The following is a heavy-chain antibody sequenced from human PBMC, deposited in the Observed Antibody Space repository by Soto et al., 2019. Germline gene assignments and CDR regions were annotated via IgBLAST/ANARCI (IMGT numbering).Heavy chain of an antibody. Sequence: PSETLSLTCTVSGGSISSSSYYWGWIRQPPGKGLEWIGSIYYSGSTYYNPSLKSRVTISVDTSKNQFSLKLSSVNAADTAVYYSARLGYYYGSGSYYYWFDTWGQATLVTVSS. V-gene: IGHV4-39*01. CDR1: GGSISSSSYY. CDR3: ARLGYYYGSGSYYYWFDT. D-gene: IGHD3-10*01. CDR2: IYYSGST. J-gene: IGHJ5*02.